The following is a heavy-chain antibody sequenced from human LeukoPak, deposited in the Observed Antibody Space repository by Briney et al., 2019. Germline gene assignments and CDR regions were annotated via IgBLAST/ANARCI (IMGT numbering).Heavy chain of an antibody. J-gene: IGHJ4*02. Sequence: GGSLRLSCAASGFTVSNKYMNWVRQAPGKGLQWVSLLYSDGSASYADSVKGRFTISRDSSKNTLFLQMNRLRPEDAAVYYCAKAPVTTCRGAYCYPFDYWGQGTLVTVSS. V-gene: IGHV3-53*01. CDR2: LYSDGSA. D-gene: IGHD2-21*01. CDR1: GFTVSNKY. CDR3: AKAPVTTCRGAYCYPFDY.